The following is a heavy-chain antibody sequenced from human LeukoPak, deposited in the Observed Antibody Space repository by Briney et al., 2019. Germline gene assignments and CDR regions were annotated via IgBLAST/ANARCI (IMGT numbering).Heavy chain of an antibody. CDR2: INPNSGGT. Sequence: GASVKVSCKASGYTFTGYYMHWVRQAPGQGLEWMGWINPNSGGTNYAQKFQGRVTMTRDTSISTAYMELSRLRSDDTAVYCCARDDTLTTVTSGGDYWGQGTLVTVSS. CDR3: ARDDTLTTVTSGGDY. J-gene: IGHJ4*02. D-gene: IGHD4-17*01. V-gene: IGHV1-2*02. CDR1: GYTFTGYY.